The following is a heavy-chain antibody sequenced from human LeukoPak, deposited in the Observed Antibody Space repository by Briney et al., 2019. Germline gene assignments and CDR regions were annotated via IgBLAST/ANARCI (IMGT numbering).Heavy chain of an antibody. D-gene: IGHD3-22*01. V-gene: IGHV3-7*03. CDR2: IKQDGSEK. Sequence: GGSLRLSCAASGFTSSDYWMHWVRQAPGKGLEWVANIKQDGSEKNYVASVKGRFTISRDNAKNSLYLQMNSLRAEDTALYYCAKDSGPYYDSSGYYNLGFDYWGQGTLVTVSS. CDR1: GFTSSDYW. CDR3: AKDSGPYYDSSGYYNLGFDY. J-gene: IGHJ4*02.